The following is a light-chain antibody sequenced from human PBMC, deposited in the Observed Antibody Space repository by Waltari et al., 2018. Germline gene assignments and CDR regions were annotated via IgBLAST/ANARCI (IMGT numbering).Light chain of an antibody. V-gene: IGKV4-1*01. CDR2: WAS. CDR1: QSVLYSSNNKNY. J-gene: IGKJ4*01. CDR3: QQYYSTPLT. Sequence: DIVMTQSPDSLAVSLGARATINCKSSQSVLYSSNNKNYLAWYQQKPGQPPKLLIYWASTRESRVPDRFSGSGSGTDFTLTISSLQAEDVAVYYCQQYYSTPLTFGGGTKVEIK.